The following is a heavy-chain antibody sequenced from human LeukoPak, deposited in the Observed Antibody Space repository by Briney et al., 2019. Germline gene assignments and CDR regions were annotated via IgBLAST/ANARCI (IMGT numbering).Heavy chain of an antibody. V-gene: IGHV3-30*18. CDR2: ISYDGSNK. D-gene: IGHD2-2*01. J-gene: IGHJ4*02. CDR1: GFTFSSYG. Sequence: PGRSLRLSCAASGFTFSSYGMHWVRQAPGKGLEWVAVISYDGSNKYYADSVKGRFTISRDNSKNTLYLQMNSLRAEGTAVYYCAKDLYYIVVVPAAISYWGQGTLVTVSS. CDR3: AKDLYYIVVVPAAISY.